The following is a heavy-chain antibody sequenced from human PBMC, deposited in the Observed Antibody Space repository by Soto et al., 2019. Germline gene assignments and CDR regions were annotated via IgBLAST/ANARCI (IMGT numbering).Heavy chain of an antibody. V-gene: IGHV1-2*02. CDR2: INPNSGGT. CDR3: AKDAPGSGWLSDY. J-gene: IGHJ4*02. Sequence: QVQLVQSGAEVKKPGASVKVSCKASGYTFTGYYMHWVRQAPGQGLEWIGWINPNSGGTNYADFVRGRFTISRDNSKNTLYLQMNSLRAEDTAVYYCAKDAPGSGWLSDYWGQGTLVTVSS. CDR1: GYTFTGYY. D-gene: IGHD3-22*01.